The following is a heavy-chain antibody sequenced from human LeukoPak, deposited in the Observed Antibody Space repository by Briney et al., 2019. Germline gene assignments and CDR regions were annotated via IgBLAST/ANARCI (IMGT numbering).Heavy chain of an antibody. J-gene: IGHJ4*02. CDR2: VYYSGST. V-gene: IGHV4-39*07. CDR3: ARDRIAVAGRTFDY. Sequence: SETLSLTCTVSGGSITSRTYYWGWIRQPPGEGLEWIGSVYYSGSTYYNPSLKSRVTISVDTSKNQFSLKLNSVTAADTAVYYCARDRIAVAGRTFDYWGQGTLVTVSS. D-gene: IGHD6-19*01. CDR1: GGSITSRTYY.